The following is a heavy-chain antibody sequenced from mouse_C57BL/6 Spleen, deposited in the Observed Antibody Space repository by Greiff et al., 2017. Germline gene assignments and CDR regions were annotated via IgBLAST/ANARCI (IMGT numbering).Heavy chain of an antibody. CDR1: GYTFTSYW. CDR2: IDPSDSYT. D-gene: IGHD4-1*01. J-gene: IGHJ4*01. CDR3: ARSPNWAQENYAMDY. Sequence: QVQLKQPGAELVMPGASVKLSCKASGYTFTSYWMHWVKQRPGQGLEWIGEIDPSDSYTNYNQKFKGKSTLTVDKSSSTAYMQLSSLTSEDSAVYYCARSPNWAQENYAMDYWGQGTSVTVSS. V-gene: IGHV1-69*01.